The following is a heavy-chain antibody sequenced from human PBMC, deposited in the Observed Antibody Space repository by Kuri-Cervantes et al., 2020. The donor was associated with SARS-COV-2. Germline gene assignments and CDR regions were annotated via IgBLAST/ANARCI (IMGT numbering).Heavy chain of an antibody. J-gene: IGHJ4*02. CDR1: GFTFSSYG. Sequence: GGSLRLSCAASGFTFSSYGMHWVRQAPGKGLEWVALIHYDGTNTYYAVSVRGRFTISRGNLNNILYLHMNSLRTEDTAVYFCAKDLRTPGAGPDYWGQGTLVTVSS. CDR3: AKDLRTPGAGPDY. CDR2: IHYDGTNT. V-gene: IGHV3-30*02. D-gene: IGHD2-8*02.